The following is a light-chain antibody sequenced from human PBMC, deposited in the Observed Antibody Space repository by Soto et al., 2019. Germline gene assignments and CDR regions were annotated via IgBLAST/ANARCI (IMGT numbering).Light chain of an antibody. CDR1: QSINNY. CDR3: QQSYSTPFT. V-gene: IGKV1-39*01. Sequence: DIQMTQSPSSLSASVGDRVTITCRASQSINNYLNWYRQKPGKAPNLLMYAASSLQSGVPSRFSGSGSGTDYSLTISSLQPEDFATYYCQQSYSTPFTFGPGTKVEIK. CDR2: AAS. J-gene: IGKJ3*01.